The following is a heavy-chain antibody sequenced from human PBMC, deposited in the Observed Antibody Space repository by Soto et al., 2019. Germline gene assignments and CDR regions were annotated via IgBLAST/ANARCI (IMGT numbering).Heavy chain of an antibody. CDR1: GDSIRSSTYF. V-gene: IGHV4-39*01. J-gene: IGHJ4*02. Sequence: SETLSLTCSVSGDSIRSSTYFWGWIRQPPGKGLEWIGSIYYSGSTYYNPSLKSRVTISVDTSKNHFSLKLRSVTAADTAVYYCARHLGEGYFDYWGQGTLVTVSS. CDR2: IYYSGST. CDR3: ARHLGEGYFDY.